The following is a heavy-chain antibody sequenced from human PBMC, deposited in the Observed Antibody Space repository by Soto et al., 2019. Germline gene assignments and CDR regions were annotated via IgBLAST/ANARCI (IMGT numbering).Heavy chain of an antibody. V-gene: IGHV4-59*01. D-gene: IGHD3-3*01. CDR3: ARVGANFWSGYYYYYYRMDV. Sequence: PETLSLTYTVSGGSISRYYWSWIRQPPGKGLEWIGYIYYSGSTNYNPSLKSRVTISVDTSKNQFSLKLSSVTAADTAVYYCARVGANFWSGYYYYYYRMDVWCQGNTVT. CDR2: IYYSGST. J-gene: IGHJ6*02. CDR1: GGSISRYY.